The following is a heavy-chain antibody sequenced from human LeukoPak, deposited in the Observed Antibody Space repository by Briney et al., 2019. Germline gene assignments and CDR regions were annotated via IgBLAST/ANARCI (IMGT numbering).Heavy chain of an antibody. Sequence: ASVKVSCKSSGYTFTNYGISWVRQAPGQGLEWMGWISAYNGNTNYAQKFQSRVTVTRDTSITTAYMELSRLRSDDTAVYYCARSRDNYYAYFDYWGQGTLVTVSS. CDR1: GYTFTNYG. CDR2: ISAYNGNT. CDR3: ARSRDNYYAYFDY. V-gene: IGHV1-18*01. D-gene: IGHD3-10*01. J-gene: IGHJ4*02.